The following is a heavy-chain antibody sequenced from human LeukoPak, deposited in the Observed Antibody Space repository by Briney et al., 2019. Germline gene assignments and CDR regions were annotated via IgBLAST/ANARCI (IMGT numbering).Heavy chain of an antibody. CDR3: ARRSYCGGDCYSDY. CDR2: IYPDDSDT. V-gene: IGHV5-51*01. D-gene: IGHD2-21*02. Sequence: GESLKISCKGSGYSFTRYWIGWVRQMPGRGLEWMGIIYPDDSDTRYSPSFQGQVTISADKSISTAYLQWSSLKASDTAMYYCARRSYCGGDCYSDYWGQGTLVTVSS. CDR1: GYSFTRYW. J-gene: IGHJ4*02.